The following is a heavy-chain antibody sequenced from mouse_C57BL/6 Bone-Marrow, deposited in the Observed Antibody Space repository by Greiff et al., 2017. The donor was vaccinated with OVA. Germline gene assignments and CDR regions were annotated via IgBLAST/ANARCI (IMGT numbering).Heavy chain of an antibody. J-gene: IGHJ2*01. V-gene: IGHV6-3*01. CDR1: GFTFSNYW. Sequence: EVKLVESGGGLVQPGGSMKLSCVASGFTFSNYWMNWVRQSPEKGLEWVAQIRLKSDNYATHYAESVKGRFTISRDDSKSSVYLQMNNLRAEDTGIYYCTATMVLDFDYWGQGTTLTVSS. D-gene: IGHD2-2*01. CDR2: IRLKSDNYAT. CDR3: TATMVLDFDY.